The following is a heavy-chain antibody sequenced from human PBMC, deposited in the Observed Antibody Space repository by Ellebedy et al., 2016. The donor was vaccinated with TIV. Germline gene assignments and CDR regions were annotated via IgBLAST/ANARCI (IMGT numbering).Heavy chain of an antibody. CDR1: GFTFSSFG. V-gene: IGHV3-21*04. CDR3: ATARGDHGAFEI. J-gene: IGHJ3*02. D-gene: IGHD3-10*01. CDR2: IDSSSTYI. Sequence: GESLKISCAASGFTFSSFGMNWVRQASGKGLEWVSSIDSSSTYIYYADSVKGRFTISRDNTKNLLYLQMNSLRAEDTAVYHCATARGDHGAFEIWGQGTMVTVSS.